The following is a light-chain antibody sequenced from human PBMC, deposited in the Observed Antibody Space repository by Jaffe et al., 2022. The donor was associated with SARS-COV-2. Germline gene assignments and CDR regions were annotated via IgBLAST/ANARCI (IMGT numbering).Light chain of an antibody. CDR2: RDY. CDR3: QVWDSSTAYVV. V-gene: IGLV3-9*01. J-gene: IGLJ2*01. Sequence: SYDLTQPLSVSVALGQTARITCGGNNIGSKNVHWYQQKPGQAPVLVIYRDYNRPSGIPERFSGSNSGNTATLTISRAQAGDEADYYCQVWDSSTAYVVFGGGTKLTVL. CDR1: NIGSKN.